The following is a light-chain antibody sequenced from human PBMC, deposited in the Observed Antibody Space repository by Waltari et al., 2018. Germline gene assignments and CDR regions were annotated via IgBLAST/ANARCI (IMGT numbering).Light chain of an antibody. V-gene: IGLV1-47*01. Sequence: QSVLTQPPSASGTPGQRVTISCSGSSSNIGSKYVYWYQQLPGTAPKLLIDRNNPRPSGFPDRFSGAKSGTAASLAISWLRYEDEADYSCAAWDDSLSGVVFGGGTKLTVL. CDR2: RNN. CDR3: AAWDDSLSGVV. J-gene: IGLJ2*01. CDR1: SSNIGSKY.